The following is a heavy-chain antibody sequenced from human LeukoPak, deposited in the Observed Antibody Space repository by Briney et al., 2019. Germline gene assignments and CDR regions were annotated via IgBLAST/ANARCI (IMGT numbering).Heavy chain of an antibody. Sequence: SETLSLTCTVSGGSISSGTYYWGWIRQPPGKGLEWIGSIYHSGSTYYNPSLKSRVTISVDTSKNQFSLKLSSVTAADTAVYYCASGFLECLSTVPFDPWGQGTLVTISS. CDR1: GGSISSGTYY. CDR3: ASGFLECLSTVPFDP. CDR2: IYHSGST. D-gene: IGHD3-3*01. V-gene: IGHV4-39*07. J-gene: IGHJ5*02.